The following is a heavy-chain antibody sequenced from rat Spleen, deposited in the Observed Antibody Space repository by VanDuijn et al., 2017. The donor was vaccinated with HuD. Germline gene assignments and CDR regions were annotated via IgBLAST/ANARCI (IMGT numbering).Heavy chain of an antibody. CDR3: ARLGFYGGTYDWFAS. Sequence: EVQLQESGPGLVKPSQSLSLTCSVTGYSITSSYRWDWIRKFPGNKMEWMGYINSAGSTNFNPSLRSRASISRDTSKNQFFLHVNSVTTEDTATYYCARLGFYGGTYDWFASWGQGTLVTVSS. CDR1: GYSITSSYR. J-gene: IGHJ3*01. D-gene: IGHD1-12*02. CDR2: INSAGST. V-gene: IGHV3-3*01.